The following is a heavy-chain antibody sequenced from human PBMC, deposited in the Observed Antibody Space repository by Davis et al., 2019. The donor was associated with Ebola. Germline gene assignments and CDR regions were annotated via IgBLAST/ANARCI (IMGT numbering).Heavy chain of an antibody. CDR3: ARGARFLEWLHLDY. J-gene: IGHJ4*02. D-gene: IGHD3-3*01. V-gene: IGHV1-18*04. CDR1: GHTFTSYG. Sequence: AASVKVSCKASGHTFTSYGISWVRQAPGQGLEWMGWISAYNGNTNYAQKLQGRVTMTTDTSTSTAYMELRSLRSDDTAVYYCARGARFLEWLHLDYWGQGTLVTVSS. CDR2: ISAYNGNT.